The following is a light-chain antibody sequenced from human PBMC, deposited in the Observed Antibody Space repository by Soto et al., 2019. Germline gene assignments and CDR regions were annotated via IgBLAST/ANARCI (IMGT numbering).Light chain of an antibody. CDR3: QQRSSWYT. V-gene: IGKV3-11*01. J-gene: IGKJ2*01. CDR1: QNVNTF. CDR2: DAS. Sequence: EIVLTQSPATLSLSPGDRATLSCRASQNVNTFLAWYQQRPGQAPRLLIYDASNRATGIPARFSGGESGTDFTLTISGLEPEDFAVYYCQQRSSWYTFGQGTKLEI.